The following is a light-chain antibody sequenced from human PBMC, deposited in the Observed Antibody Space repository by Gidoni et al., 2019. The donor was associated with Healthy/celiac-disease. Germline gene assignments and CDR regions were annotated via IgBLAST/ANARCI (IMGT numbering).Light chain of an antibody. CDR3: QQSYSTQFT. J-gene: IGKJ5*01. CDR2: AAS. CDR1: QSISSY. V-gene: IGKV1-39*01. Sequence: DIQRTQSPSSLSASVGDRVTITCRASQSISSYLNWYQQKPGKAPKLLIYAASSLQSGVPSRFSGSGSGTDFTLTISSLQPEDFATYYCQQSYSTQFTFGQXTRLEIK.